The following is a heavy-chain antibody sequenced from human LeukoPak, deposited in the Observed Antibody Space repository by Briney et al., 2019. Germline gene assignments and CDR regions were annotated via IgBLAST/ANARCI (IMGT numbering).Heavy chain of an antibody. V-gene: IGHV3-7*02. J-gene: IGHJ4*02. Sequence: PGGSLRLSCAAPGSTFSRSWMGWVRQAPGKGLEWVANIKQDGTSKYYVDSVMGRFTISRDNAENSVYLQMNSLSAGDTAVYYCARHGDYCFDLWGPGTRVTVSS. CDR3: ARHGDYCFDL. CDR2: IKQDGTSK. D-gene: IGHD2-21*01. CDR1: GSTFSRSW.